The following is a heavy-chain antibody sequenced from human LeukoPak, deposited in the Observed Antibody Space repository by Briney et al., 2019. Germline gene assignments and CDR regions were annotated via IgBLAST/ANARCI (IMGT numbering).Heavy chain of an antibody. Sequence: GESLKISCKGSGYSFTNYWIGWVRQVPEKGLEWIGIIYPGDSDTRYSPSFQGQVTISADKSISTSSLQWSSLKASDSAIYYCARAKVRGVITPPFDYWGQGTLVTVSS. CDR1: GYSFTNYW. D-gene: IGHD3-10*01. CDR3: ARAKVRGVITPPFDY. J-gene: IGHJ4*02. CDR2: IYPGDSDT. V-gene: IGHV5-51*01.